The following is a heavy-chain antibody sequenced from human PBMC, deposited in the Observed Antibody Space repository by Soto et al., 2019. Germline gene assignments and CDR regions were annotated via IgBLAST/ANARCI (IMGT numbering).Heavy chain of an antibody. V-gene: IGHV4-59*12. CDR1: GGSISSYY. Sequence: KASETLSLTCTVSGGSISSYYWSWIRQPPGKGLEWIGYIYYSGSTNYNPSLKSRVTISVDTSKNQFSLKLSSVTAADTAVYYCARARYNWFDPWGQGTLVTVSA. CDR2: IYYSGST. J-gene: IGHJ5*02. CDR3: ARARYNWFDP.